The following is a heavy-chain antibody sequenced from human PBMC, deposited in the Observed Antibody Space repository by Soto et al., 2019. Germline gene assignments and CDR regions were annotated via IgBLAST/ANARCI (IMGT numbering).Heavy chain of an antibody. CDR3: ARISGSGPYFDY. D-gene: IGHD5-12*01. CDR2: IDWDDDK. J-gene: IGHJ4*02. V-gene: IGHV2-70*01. CDR1: GFSLSTSGMC. Sequence: SGPTLVNPTQTLTLTCTFSGFSLSTSGMCVSWIRQPPGKALEWLALIDWDDDKYYSTSLKTRLTVSKDTSKNQVVLTMTNMDPVDTATYYCARISGSGPYFDYWGQGTLVTVSS.